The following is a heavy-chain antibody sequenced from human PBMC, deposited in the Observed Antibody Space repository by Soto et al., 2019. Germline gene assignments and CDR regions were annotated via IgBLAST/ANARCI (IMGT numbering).Heavy chain of an antibody. Sequence: EVQLVESGGGLVQPGGSLRLSCAASGFTFSSYSMNWVRQAPGKGLEWVSYISSSSSTIYYADSVKGRFTISRDNAKNSLYLQMNSLRDVDTAVYYCATSSGTILTGYYEYYFDYWGQGTLVTVSS. J-gene: IGHJ4*02. CDR3: ATSSGTILTGYYEYYFDY. CDR1: GFTFSSYS. D-gene: IGHD3-9*01. V-gene: IGHV3-48*02. CDR2: ISSSSSTI.